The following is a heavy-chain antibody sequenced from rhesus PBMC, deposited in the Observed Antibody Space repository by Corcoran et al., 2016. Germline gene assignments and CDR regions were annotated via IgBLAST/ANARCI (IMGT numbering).Heavy chain of an antibody. D-gene: IGHD6-31*01. V-gene: IGHV4-65*02. CDR3: ARTGGWDNRFDV. Sequence: QVQLQESGPGLVKPSETLSLTCAVSGGSISSSNWWSWIRQPPGKGLEWIGYISGSSGSTYYNPSLKSRVTISKDTSKNQFSLKLNSVTAADTAVYYCARTGGWDNRFDVWGPGVLVTVSS. J-gene: IGHJ5-1*01. CDR2: ISGSSGST. CDR1: GGSISSSNW.